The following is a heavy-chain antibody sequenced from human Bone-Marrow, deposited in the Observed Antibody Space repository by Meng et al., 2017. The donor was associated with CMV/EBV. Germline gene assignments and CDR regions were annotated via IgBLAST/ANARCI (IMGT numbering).Heavy chain of an antibody. CDR2: IKQDGSEK. CDR1: GFTFSSYA. J-gene: IGHJ6*02. D-gene: IGHD3-9*01. Sequence: GESLKISCAASGFTFSSYAMHWVRQAPGKGLEWVANIKQDGSEKYYVDSVKGRFTISRDNAKNSLYLQMNSLRAEDTAVYYCARGNDILTGSTSLPFDYYGMDVWGQGTTVTVSS. V-gene: IGHV3-7*01. CDR3: ARGNDILTGSTSLPFDYYGMDV.